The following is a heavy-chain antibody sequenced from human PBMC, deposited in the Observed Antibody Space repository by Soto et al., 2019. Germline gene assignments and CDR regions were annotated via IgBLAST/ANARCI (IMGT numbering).Heavy chain of an antibody. CDR3: AKTRRGSGCDFDY. V-gene: IGHV3-23*01. Sequence: PGGSLRLSCAASGFTFSGYAMSWVRQAPGRGLEWVSAISGSGGSTYYADSVKGRFTISRDNSKNTLYLQMNSLRAEDTAVYYCAKTRRGSGCDFDYWGQGTLVTVSS. CDR1: GFTFSGYA. D-gene: IGHD6-19*01. J-gene: IGHJ4*02. CDR2: ISGSGGST.